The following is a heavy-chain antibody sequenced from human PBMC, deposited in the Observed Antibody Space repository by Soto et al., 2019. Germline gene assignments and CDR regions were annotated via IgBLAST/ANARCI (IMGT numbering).Heavy chain of an antibody. Sequence: VLLVESGGGLVKAGGSLRLSCAASGFIFSDYYMSWVRQTPGKGLEWVSTVTVTGGSTYYADSVKGRFTISRDRSNYTVSLLLNSLRVEDTAIYYCAGQRSPEGWFDPWGQGTLVTVSS. J-gene: IGHJ5*02. V-gene: IGHV3-23*04. D-gene: IGHD3-10*01. CDR3: AGQRSPEGWFDP. CDR1: GFIFSDYY. CDR2: VTVTGGST.